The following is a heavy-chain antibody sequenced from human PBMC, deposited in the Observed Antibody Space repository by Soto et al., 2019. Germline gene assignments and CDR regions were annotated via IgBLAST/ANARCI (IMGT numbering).Heavy chain of an antibody. CDR1: VFTFSSYA. CDR3: AKDRPIVLMVYPIPVKQNTYYYGMDV. J-gene: IGHJ6*01. CDR2: TSISGGST. D-gene: IGHD2-8*01. V-gene: IGHV3-23*01. Sequence: PWGSLLLSCAASVFTFSSYAMNWVRQAPGKGLELVSPTSISGGSTDYADSVKGRFTISRDNSKNTLYLQMNSLRAEDTAVYYCAKDRPIVLMVYPIPVKQNTYYYGMDVWGQGTTVTVSS.